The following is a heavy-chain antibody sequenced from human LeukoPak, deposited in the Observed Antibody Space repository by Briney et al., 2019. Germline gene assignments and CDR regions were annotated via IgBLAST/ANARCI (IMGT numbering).Heavy chain of an antibody. CDR2: ISGGGENA. CDR3: ARRGESTNYGDYRFDS. CDR1: GFTFRNYA. V-gene: IGHV3-23*01. Sequence: GGSLRLSCAASGFTFRNYAMSWVRQAPGKGLEWVSVISGGGENAYYADPVKGRFTISRDNSKNTLYLQMNSLRVEDTAVYYCARRGESTNYGDYRFDSWGQGTLVIVSS. D-gene: IGHD4-17*01. J-gene: IGHJ4*02.